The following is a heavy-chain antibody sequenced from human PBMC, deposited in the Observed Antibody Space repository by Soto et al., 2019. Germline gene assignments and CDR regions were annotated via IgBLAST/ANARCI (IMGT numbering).Heavy chain of an antibody. J-gene: IGHJ6*02. Sequence: QLQLVESGGGVVQPGRSLRLSCAASGFTLSNYIMHWVRQAPGKGLEWVSFISYDGSNNGYADSLKGRFTISRDNSKNTLYLQLSSLTPEDTAVYYCAGGDNYYAMGVWGQGITVTVSS. CDR1: GFTLSNYI. CDR3: AGGDNYYAMGV. CDR2: ISYDGSNN. D-gene: IGHD2-15*01. V-gene: IGHV3-30-3*01.